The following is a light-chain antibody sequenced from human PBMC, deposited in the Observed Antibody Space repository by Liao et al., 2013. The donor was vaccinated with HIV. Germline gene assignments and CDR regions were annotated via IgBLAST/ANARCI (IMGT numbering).Light chain of an antibody. V-gene: IGLV3-1*01. Sequence: YELTQPPSVSVSPGQTASVTCSGDKLGDKYVSWYQQRPGQPPILVIYEDTKRPSGIPDRFSGSNSGNTATLTITGSQPMDEADYYCQAWDSGTAVFGGGTKLTVL. CDR2: EDT. J-gene: IGLJ3*02. CDR3: QAWDSGTAV. CDR1: KLGDKY.